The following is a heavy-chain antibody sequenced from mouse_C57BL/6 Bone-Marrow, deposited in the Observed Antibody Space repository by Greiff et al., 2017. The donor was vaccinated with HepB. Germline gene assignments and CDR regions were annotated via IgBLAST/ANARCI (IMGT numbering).Heavy chain of an antibody. Sequence: EVKLLESVAELVRPGASVKLSCTASGFNFKNTYMHWVKQRPEQGLEWIGRIDPANGNTKYAQKFQGKATITADTSYNTAYLQLSSLTSEDTAIYYYTRSQDGYPHAMDYWGQGTSVTVSS. CDR1: GFNFKNTY. V-gene: IGHV14-3*01. CDR3: TRSQDGYPHAMDY. CDR2: IDPANGNT. J-gene: IGHJ4*01. D-gene: IGHD2-3*01.